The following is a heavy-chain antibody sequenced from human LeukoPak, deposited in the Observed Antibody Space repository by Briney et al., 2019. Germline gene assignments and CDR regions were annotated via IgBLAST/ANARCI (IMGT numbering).Heavy chain of an antibody. J-gene: IGHJ5*02. CDR1: GGTFSSYA. CDR2: IIPIFGTA. CDR3: ATGYCSGGSCYSFPVKIPWFDP. Sequence: ASVKVSCKASGGTFSSYAISWVRQAPGQGLEWMGGIIPIFGTANYAQKFQGRVTITADKSASTAYMELSSLRSEDTAVYYCATGYCSGGSCYSFPVKIPWFDPWGQGTLVTVSS. D-gene: IGHD2-15*01. V-gene: IGHV1-69*06.